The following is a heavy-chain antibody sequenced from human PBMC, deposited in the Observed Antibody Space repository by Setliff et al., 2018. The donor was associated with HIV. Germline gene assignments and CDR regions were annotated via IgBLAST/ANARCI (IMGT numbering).Heavy chain of an antibody. CDR3: ASIVGATGGAFDI. J-gene: IGHJ3*02. CDR2: ISAYNDNT. Sequence: ASVKVSCKASGYTFTSYGISWVRQAPGQGLEWMGWISAYNDNTNYAQKLQGRVTMTTDTSTSTAYVELRSLRSDDTAVYYCASIVGATGGAFDIWGQGTMVTVSS. CDR1: GYTFTSYG. D-gene: IGHD1-26*01. V-gene: IGHV1-18*01.